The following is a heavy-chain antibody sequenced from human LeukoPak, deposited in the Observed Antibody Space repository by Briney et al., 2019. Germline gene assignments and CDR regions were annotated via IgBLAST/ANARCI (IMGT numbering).Heavy chain of an antibody. Sequence: ASVKVSCKASGGTFSSYAISWVRQAPGQGLEWMGGIIPIFGTANYAQKFQGRVTITTDESTSTAYMELSSLRSEDTAVYYCARDLSGGGSFDPYFDYWGQGTLVTVSS. CDR1: GGTFSSYA. CDR2: IIPIFGTA. J-gene: IGHJ4*02. V-gene: IGHV1-69*05. CDR3: ARDLSGGGSFDPYFDY. D-gene: IGHD1-26*01.